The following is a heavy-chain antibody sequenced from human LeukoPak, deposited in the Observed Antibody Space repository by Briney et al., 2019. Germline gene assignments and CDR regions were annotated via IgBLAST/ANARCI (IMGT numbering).Heavy chain of an antibody. V-gene: IGHV3-30*02. J-gene: IGHJ4*02. CDR3: ARDARQQLVERFDY. CDR2: ILYDGSNN. D-gene: IGHD6-13*01. Sequence: GGSLRLSCAASGLTFSSYGMHWVRQAPGKGLEWVAFILYDGSNNYYADSVKGRFTISRDNAKNSLYLQMNSLRAEDTAVYYCARDARQQLVERFDYWGQGTLVTVSS. CDR1: GLTFSSYG.